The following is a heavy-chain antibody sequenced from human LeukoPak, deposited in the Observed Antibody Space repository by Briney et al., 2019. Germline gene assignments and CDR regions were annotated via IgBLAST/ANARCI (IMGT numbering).Heavy chain of an antibody. D-gene: IGHD1-26*01. CDR3: ARAVGIVGAPDY. J-gene: IGHJ4*02. V-gene: IGHV3-20*04. Sequence: RPGGSLRLSCAASGFTFDDYAMHWVRQAPGKGLEWVSGISGSGGSTYYADSVKGRFTISRDNAKNSLYLQMNSLRAEDTAVYYCARAVGIVGAPDYWGQGTLVTVSS. CDR1: GFTFDDYA. CDR2: ISGSGGST.